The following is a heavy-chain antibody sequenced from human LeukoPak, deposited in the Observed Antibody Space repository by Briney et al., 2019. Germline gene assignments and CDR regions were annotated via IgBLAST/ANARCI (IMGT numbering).Heavy chain of an antibody. CDR1: GYTFTSYG. Sequence: GASVKVSCKASGYTFTSYGISWVRQAPGQGLEWTGWISAYNGNTNYAQELQGRVTMTTDTSTSTAYMELRSLRSDDTAVYYCARVFHDSSGYYPYYFDYWGQGTLVPVSS. J-gene: IGHJ4*02. CDR2: ISAYNGNT. V-gene: IGHV1-18*01. D-gene: IGHD3-22*01. CDR3: ARVFHDSSGYYPYYFDY.